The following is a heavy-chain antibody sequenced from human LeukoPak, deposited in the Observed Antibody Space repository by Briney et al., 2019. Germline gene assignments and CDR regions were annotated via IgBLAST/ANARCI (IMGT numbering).Heavy chain of an antibody. D-gene: IGHD2-15*01. CDR1: GFTFSDYV. V-gene: IGHV3-23*01. CDR2: IRGSGGST. Sequence: PGGSLRLSCAASGFTFSDYVMSWVRQAPGTGLECVSAIRGSGGSTYSADSVKGRFTISRDNAKNTLYLQMNSLRAEDTAIYYCAKVIRVGIGKYYFDYWGQGTLVTVSS. CDR3: AKVIRVGIGKYYFDY. J-gene: IGHJ4*02.